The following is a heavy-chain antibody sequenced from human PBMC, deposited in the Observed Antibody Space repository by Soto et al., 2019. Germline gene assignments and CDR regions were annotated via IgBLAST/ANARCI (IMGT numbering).Heavy chain of an antibody. D-gene: IGHD6-13*01. CDR1: TYDFTAYD. Sequence: SVKVSFQTSTYDFTAYDINWVRQASWQGLEWMGWMNPIRGATGSARRFQGRVSMTRNTATGTAYLELTSLRSDDTGVYYCGRGPSPRAPAGGTPYYYAMDVWGQGTTVTVSS. CDR2: MNPIRGAT. CDR3: GRGPSPRAPAGGTPYYYAMDV. J-gene: IGHJ6*02. V-gene: IGHV1-8*02.